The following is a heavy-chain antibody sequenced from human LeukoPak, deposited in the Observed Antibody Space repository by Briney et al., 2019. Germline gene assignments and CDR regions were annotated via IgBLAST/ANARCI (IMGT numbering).Heavy chain of an antibody. J-gene: IGHJ4*02. V-gene: IGHV3-30*02. CDR3: ARDSLPYCGGDCFPSHFDY. CDR1: GFTFSAYG. D-gene: IGHD2-21*02. Sequence: GGSLRLSCAMSGFTFSAYGIHWVRQAPVKGLEWVAFIRYDGSNKFYSDSMRGRFTISRDNSKNAVYLQVNSLRPEDTAMYYCARDSLPYCGGDCFPSHFDYWGQGTLVTVSS. CDR2: IRYDGSNK.